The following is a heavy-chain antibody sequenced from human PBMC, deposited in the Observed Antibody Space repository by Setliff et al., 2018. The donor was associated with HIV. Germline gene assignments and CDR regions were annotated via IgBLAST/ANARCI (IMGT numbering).Heavy chain of an antibody. D-gene: IGHD2-15*01. CDR3: ARVRTLDTPVDAFDI. V-gene: IGHV1-18*01. Sequence: ASVKVSCKTSGYSVATHGLSWVRQAPGEGLEWMGWISAYTGNTNYAQKVQGRVTMTTDTSTTTAYMELRSLRSDDTAVYYCARVRTLDTPVDAFDIWGQGTMVTVSS. J-gene: IGHJ3*02. CDR2: ISAYTGNT. CDR1: GYSVATHG.